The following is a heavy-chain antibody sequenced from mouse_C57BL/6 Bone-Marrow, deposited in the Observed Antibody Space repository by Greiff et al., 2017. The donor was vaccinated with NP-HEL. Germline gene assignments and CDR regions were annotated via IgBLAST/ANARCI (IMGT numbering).Heavy chain of an antibody. V-gene: IGHV1-54*01. CDR3: ARAYYYGSSYDFDY. CDR1: GYAFTNYL. Sequence: QVQLKQSGAELVRPGTSVKVSCKASGYAFTNYLIEWVKQRPGQGLEWIGVINPGSGGTNYNEKFKGKATLTADKSSSTAYMQLSSLTSEDSAVYFCARAYYYGSSYDFDYWGQGTTLTVSS. D-gene: IGHD1-1*01. J-gene: IGHJ2*01. CDR2: INPGSGGT.